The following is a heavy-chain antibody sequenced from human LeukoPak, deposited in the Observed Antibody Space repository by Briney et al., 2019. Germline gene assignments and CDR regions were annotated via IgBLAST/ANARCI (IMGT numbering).Heavy chain of an antibody. CDR2: IYHSGST. V-gene: IGHV4-39*07. Sequence: SETLSLTCTVSGGSISSSSYYWGWIRQPPGTGLEWVGSIYHSGSTYYNPSLKSRVTISVDTSKNQFSLKLSSVTAADTAVYYCARVDTGFDPWGQGTLVTVSS. CDR1: GGSISSSSYY. D-gene: IGHD4-17*01. J-gene: IGHJ5*02. CDR3: ARVDTGFDP.